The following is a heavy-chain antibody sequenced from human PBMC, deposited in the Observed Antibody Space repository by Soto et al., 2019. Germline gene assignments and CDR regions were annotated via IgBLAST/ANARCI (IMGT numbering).Heavy chain of an antibody. Sequence: QVQLVQSGAEVKKPGASVKVSCKASGYTFTSYAMHWVRQAPGQRLEWMGWINAGNGNTKYSQKFQGRVTITRDTSASTAYRELSSLRSGDTAVYYCARDLGVGAASDYWGQGTLVTVSS. D-gene: IGHD1-26*01. CDR2: INAGNGNT. CDR3: ARDLGVGAASDY. CDR1: GYTFTSYA. V-gene: IGHV1-3*01. J-gene: IGHJ4*02.